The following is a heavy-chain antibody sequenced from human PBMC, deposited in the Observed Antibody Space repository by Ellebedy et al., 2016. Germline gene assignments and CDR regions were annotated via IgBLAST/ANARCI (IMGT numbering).Heavy chain of an antibody. D-gene: IGHD6-13*01. CDR1: GYTFTTYA. V-gene: IGHV1-3*01. J-gene: IGHJ4*02. Sequence: ASVKVSCKASGYTFTTYAMHWVRQAPGQGLEWMGWINAGNGNTKYSQKFQGRVSIHRDTSASTAYMELSSLRSEDTAVYYCARGIITAVGLQPNFDYWGQGALVTVSS. CDR2: INAGNGNT. CDR3: ARGIITAVGLQPNFDY.